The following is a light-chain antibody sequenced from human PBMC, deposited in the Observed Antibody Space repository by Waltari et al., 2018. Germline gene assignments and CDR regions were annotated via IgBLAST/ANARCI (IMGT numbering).Light chain of an antibody. J-gene: IGKJ5*01. Sequence: DIQMTQSPSSLSASVGDRVTITCRAIQSISTYLNWYRHKPGKAPKLLIYAASSLQSAVPSRFSGSGSGTDFTLTISSLQPEDFATYYCQQSYSTSITFGQGTRLEIK. CDR2: AAS. V-gene: IGKV1-39*01. CDR3: QQSYSTSIT. CDR1: QSISTY.